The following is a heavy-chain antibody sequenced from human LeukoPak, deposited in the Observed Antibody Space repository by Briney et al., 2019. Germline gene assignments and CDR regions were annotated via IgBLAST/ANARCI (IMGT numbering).Heavy chain of an antibody. CDR2: ITGSGAFT. J-gene: IGHJ4*02. D-gene: IGHD6-19*01. Sequence: PGGSLRLSCVASGFDFRSYSMTWVRQAPGRGLEWVSAITGSGAFTDYADSVKGRFTISRDNPKNTLYLQMNSLRAEDTAVYYCAKRSAESSGYFDYWGQGTLVTVSS. V-gene: IGHV3-23*01. CDR3: AKRSAESSGYFDY. CDR1: GFDFRSYS.